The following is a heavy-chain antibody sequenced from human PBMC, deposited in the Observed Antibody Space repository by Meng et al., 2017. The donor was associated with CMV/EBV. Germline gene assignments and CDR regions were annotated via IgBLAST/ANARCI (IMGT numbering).Heavy chain of an antibody. CDR2: IYTSGST. Sequence: QVQLQESAPGLVKPTATLSLTCTVSGGSISSYYWSWIRQPAGKGLEWIGRIYTSGSTNYNPSLKSRVTMSVDTSKNQFSLKLSSVTAADTAVYYCARDLMNCSSTSCANWFDPWGQGTLVTVSS. J-gene: IGHJ5*02. D-gene: IGHD2-2*01. CDR1: GGSISSYY. V-gene: IGHV4-4*07. CDR3: ARDLMNCSSTSCANWFDP.